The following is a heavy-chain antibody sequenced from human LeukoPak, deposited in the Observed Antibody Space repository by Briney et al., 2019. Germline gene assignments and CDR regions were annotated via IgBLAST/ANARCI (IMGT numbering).Heavy chain of an antibody. D-gene: IGHD6-13*01. V-gene: IGHV1-69*05. CDR3: IGGYSSSWPFNFDY. J-gene: IGHJ4*02. CDR2: IIPIFGTA. CDR1: GGTFSSYA. Sequence: GSSVKVSCKASGGTFSSYAISWVRQAPGQGLEWMGGIIPIFGTANYAQKFQGRVTITTDESTSTAYMELSSLRSEDTAVYSCIGGYSSSWPFNFDYWGQGTLVTVSS.